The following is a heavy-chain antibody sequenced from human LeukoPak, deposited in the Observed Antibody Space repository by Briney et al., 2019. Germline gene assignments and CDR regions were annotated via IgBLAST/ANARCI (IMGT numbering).Heavy chain of an antibody. V-gene: IGHV3-48*01. CDR2: ISSTSSTV. Sequence: GGSLRLSCAVSGFTFSSYSMTWVRQAPGKGLEWVSYISSTSSTVYYADSVKGRFTISRDNVKNSLYLQMNSLRAEDTAVYYCARGRDSSSSYPGYWGQGNLVTVSS. J-gene: IGHJ4*02. D-gene: IGHD6-6*01. CDR3: ARGRDSSSSYPGY. CDR1: GFTFSSYS.